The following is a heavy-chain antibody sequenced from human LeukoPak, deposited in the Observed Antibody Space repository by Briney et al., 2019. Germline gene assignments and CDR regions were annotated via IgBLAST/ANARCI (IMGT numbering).Heavy chain of an antibody. CDR3: ARGSGVQVWSSLDY. D-gene: IGHD5-18*01. Sequence: PGGSLRLSCAASAFTFSSYSMNGVRQAPGKGLEWVSSISSSGSYIYYADSVKGRFTISRDNAKNSLHLQMNSLRAEDTAVYYCARGSGVQVWSSLDYWGQGTLVTVSS. CDR2: ISSSGSYI. J-gene: IGHJ4*02. V-gene: IGHV3-21*01. CDR1: AFTFSSYS.